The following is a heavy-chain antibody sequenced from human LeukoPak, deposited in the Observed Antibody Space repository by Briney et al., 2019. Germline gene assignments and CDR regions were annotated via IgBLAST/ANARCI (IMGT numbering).Heavy chain of an antibody. CDR2: INHSGST. CDR3: ARRGGRGYYSTLYYFDY. V-gene: IGHV4-34*01. Sequence: PSETLSLTCAVYGGSFSGYYWSWIRQPPGKGLEWIGEINHSGSTNYNPSLKSRVTISVDTSKNQFSLKLSSVTAADTAVYYCARRGGRGYYSTLYYFDYWGQGTLVTASS. CDR1: GGSFSGYY. J-gene: IGHJ4*02. D-gene: IGHD3-22*01.